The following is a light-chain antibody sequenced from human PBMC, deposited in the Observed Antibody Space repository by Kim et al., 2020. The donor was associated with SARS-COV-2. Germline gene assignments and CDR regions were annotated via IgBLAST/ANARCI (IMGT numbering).Light chain of an antibody. Sequence: DIQMTQSPSTLSASVGDRVTITCRASQSISSWLAWYQQKPGKAPKLLIYKASSLESGVPSRFSGSGSGTEFTLPISSLQPDDFASYYCQQHSTYPWTFGQGTKVDIK. V-gene: IGKV1-5*03. CDR1: QSISSW. CDR3: QQHSTYPWT. J-gene: IGKJ1*01. CDR2: KAS.